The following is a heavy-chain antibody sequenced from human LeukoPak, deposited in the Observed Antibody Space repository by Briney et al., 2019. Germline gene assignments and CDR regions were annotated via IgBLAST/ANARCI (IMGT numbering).Heavy chain of an antibody. D-gene: IGHD1-26*01. V-gene: IGHV3-30-3*01. J-gene: IGHJ6*02. CDR3: ARDRPGDESSGSVGMDV. CDR1: GFTFSTYA. CDR2: ISYDGSNK. Sequence: GGSLRLSCAASGFTFSTYAMHWVRQAPGKGLEWVAVISYDGSNKYYADSVKGRFTISRDNSKNTLYLQMNSLRAEDTAVYYCARDRPGDESSGSVGMDVWGQGTTVTVSS.